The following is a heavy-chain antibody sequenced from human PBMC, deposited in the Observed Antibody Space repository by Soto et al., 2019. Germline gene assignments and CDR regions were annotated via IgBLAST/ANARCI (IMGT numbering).Heavy chain of an antibody. Sequence: ASVKVSCKASGYTFTSYAMHWVRQAPGQRLEWMGWISAYNGNTNYAQKLQGRVTMTTDTSTSTAYMELRSLRSDDTAVYYCAREPYYDILTGYYYYYGMDVWGQGTTVTVSS. D-gene: IGHD3-9*01. CDR3: AREPYYDILTGYYYYYGMDV. J-gene: IGHJ6*02. V-gene: IGHV1-18*01. CDR2: ISAYNGNT. CDR1: GYTFTSYA.